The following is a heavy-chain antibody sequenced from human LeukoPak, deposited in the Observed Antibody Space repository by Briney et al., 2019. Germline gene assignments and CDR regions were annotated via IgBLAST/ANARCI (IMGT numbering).Heavy chain of an antibody. D-gene: IGHD2-15*01. CDR2: ISSSSSYI. CDR3: ARGYCSSGSCLDY. Sequence: GGSLRLSCAASGFTFSSYSMNWVRQAPGKGLEWVSSISSSSSYIYYADSVKGRFTISRDNAKNSLYLQMNSLRAEDTAVYYCARGYCSSGSCLDYWGQGTLVTVSS. J-gene: IGHJ4*02. CDR1: GFTFSSYS. V-gene: IGHV3-21*01.